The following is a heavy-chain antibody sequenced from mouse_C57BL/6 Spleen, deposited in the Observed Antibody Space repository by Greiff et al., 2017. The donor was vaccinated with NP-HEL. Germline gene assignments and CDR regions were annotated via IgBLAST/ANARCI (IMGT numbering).Heavy chain of an antibody. CDR3: ARGNYDYLDY. J-gene: IGHJ2*01. D-gene: IGHD2-4*01. CDR1: GYTFTSYW. Sequence: VQLQQPGAELVMPGASVKLSCKASGYTFTSYWMHWVKQRPGQGLEWIGEIDPSDSYTNYNQKFKGKSTLTVDKSSSTAYMQLSSLTSEDSAVYYCARGNYDYLDYWGQGTTLTVSS. V-gene: IGHV1-69*01. CDR2: IDPSDSYT.